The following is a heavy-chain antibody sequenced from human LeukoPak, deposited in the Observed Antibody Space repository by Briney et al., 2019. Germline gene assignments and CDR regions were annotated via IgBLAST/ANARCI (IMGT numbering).Heavy chain of an antibody. CDR2: IKGDGIST. V-gene: IGHV3-74*01. Sequence: GGSLRLSCAASGFDFSSNWMHWVRHAPGQGLVWVSRIKGDGISTNYADSVKGRFTISRDIAKNTLYLQMNSLRAEDAGVYYCAKDHYWSIDYWGRGTLVTVSS. J-gene: IGHJ4*02. CDR1: GFDFSSNW. CDR3: AKDHYWSIDY. D-gene: IGHD3-3*01.